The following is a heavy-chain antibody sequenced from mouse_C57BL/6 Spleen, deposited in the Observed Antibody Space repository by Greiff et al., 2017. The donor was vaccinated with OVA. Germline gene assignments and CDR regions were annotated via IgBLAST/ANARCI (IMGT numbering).Heavy chain of an antibody. CDR2: INPGSGGT. J-gene: IGHJ2*01. CDR1: GYAFTNYL. V-gene: IGHV1-54*01. D-gene: IGHD2-4*01. Sequence: QVQLKESGAELVRPGTSVKVSCKASGYAFTNYLIEWVKQRPGQGLEWIGVINPGSGGTNYNEKFKGKATLTADKSSSTAYMQLSSLTSEDSAVYFCARYDYDEDFDYWGQGTTLTVSS. CDR3: ARYDYDEDFDY.